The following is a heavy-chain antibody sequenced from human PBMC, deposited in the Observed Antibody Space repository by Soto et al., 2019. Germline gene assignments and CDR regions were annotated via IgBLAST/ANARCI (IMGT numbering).Heavy chain of an antibody. J-gene: IGHJ5*02. CDR1: GFTFGDYA. CDR2: IRSKAYGGTT. Sequence: HPGGSLRLSCTASGFTFGDYAMSWVRQAPGKGLEWVGFIRSKAYGGTTEYAASVKGRFTISRDDSKSIAYLQMNSLKTEDTAVYYCTRNVPDGYKGWFDPWGQGTLVTVSS. V-gene: IGHV3-49*04. D-gene: IGHD5-12*01. CDR3: TRNVPDGYKGWFDP.